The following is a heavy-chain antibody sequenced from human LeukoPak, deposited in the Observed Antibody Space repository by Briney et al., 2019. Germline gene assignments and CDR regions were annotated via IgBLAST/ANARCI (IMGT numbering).Heavy chain of an antibody. CDR3: ARGNYYYDSSGYYYVLPPDY. CDR1: GFTFSSYW. J-gene: IGHJ4*02. D-gene: IGHD3-22*01. Sequence: GGSLRLSCAASGFTFSSYWMHWVRQAPGKGLVWVSRINSDGSSTSYADSVKGRFTISRDNAKNTLYLQMNSLRAEDTAVYYCARGNYYYDSSGYYYVLPPDYWGQGTLVTVSS. V-gene: IGHV3-74*01. CDR2: INSDGSST.